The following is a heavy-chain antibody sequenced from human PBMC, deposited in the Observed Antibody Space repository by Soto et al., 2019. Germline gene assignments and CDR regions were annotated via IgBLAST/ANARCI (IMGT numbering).Heavy chain of an antibody. CDR2: IYYSGGT. CDR3: DSDPQDCGRDYYYFDY. D-gene: IGHD2-21*02. CDR1: GGSISSGDYY. J-gene: IGHJ4*02. V-gene: IGHV4-30-4*01. Sequence: QVQLQESGPGLVKPSQTLSLTCTVSGGSISSGDYYWSWIRQPPGKRLEWIGYIYYSGGTYYNPSLESRVTIAGDTSKHHCARELSSVTAADMAVYYGDSDPQDCGRDYYYFDYWGQGTLVTVSS.